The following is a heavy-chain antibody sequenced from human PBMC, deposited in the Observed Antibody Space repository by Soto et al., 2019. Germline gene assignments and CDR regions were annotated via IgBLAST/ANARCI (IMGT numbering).Heavy chain of an antibody. CDR1: GGTFSSYA. D-gene: IGHD2-8*01. Sequence: PAEVTCKDSGGTFSSYAISWVRQENGQGLEWMGGIIPIFGTANYAQKFQGRVTITADESTSTAYMELSSLRSEDTAVYYCARVDRGYCTNGVCYSFDYWGQGILVTVS. V-gene: IGHV1-69*13. CDR3: ARVDRGYCTNGVCYSFDY. J-gene: IGHJ4*02. CDR2: IIPIFGTA.